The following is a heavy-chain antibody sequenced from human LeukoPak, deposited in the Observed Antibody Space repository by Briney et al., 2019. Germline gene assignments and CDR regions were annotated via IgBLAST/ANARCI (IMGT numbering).Heavy chain of an antibody. J-gene: IGHJ3*02. CDR2: IYTSGST. D-gene: IGHD2-2*01. CDR1: GGSISSGSYY. V-gene: IGHV4-61*02. Sequence: SETLSLTCTVSGGSISSGSYYWSWIRQPAGKGLEWIGRIYTSGSTNYNPSLKSRVTISVDTSKNQFSLKLSSVTAADTAVYYCARVVVGTDAFDIRGQGTMVTVSS. CDR3: ARVVVGTDAFDI.